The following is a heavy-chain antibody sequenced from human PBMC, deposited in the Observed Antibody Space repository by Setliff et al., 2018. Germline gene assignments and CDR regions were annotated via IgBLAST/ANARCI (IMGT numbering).Heavy chain of an antibody. V-gene: IGHV4-38-2*02. Sequence: PSETLSLTCTVSGYSISSGHYWGWIRQPPGKGLEWIGSISHSGSTYYNPSLRSLVTISLDTSKNQFSPKLTSVTAADTAVYYCAGGRRYDYGWDFDYWGQGTLVTVSS. CDR1: GYSISSGHY. CDR2: ISHSGST. CDR3: AGGRRYDYGWDFDY. D-gene: IGHD4-17*01. J-gene: IGHJ4*02.